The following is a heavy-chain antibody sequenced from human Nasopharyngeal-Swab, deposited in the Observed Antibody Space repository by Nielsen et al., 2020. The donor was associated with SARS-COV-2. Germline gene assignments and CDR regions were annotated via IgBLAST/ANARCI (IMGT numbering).Heavy chain of an antibody. D-gene: IGHD6-19*01. Sequence: WIRQPPGKGLEWIGYIYYSGSTYYNPSLKSRVTISVDTSKNQFSLKLSSVTAADAAVYYCARDMGESSGWPDPFDYWGQGTLVTVSS. CDR2: IYYSGST. V-gene: IGHV4-31*02. J-gene: IGHJ4*02. CDR3: ARDMGESSGWPDPFDY.